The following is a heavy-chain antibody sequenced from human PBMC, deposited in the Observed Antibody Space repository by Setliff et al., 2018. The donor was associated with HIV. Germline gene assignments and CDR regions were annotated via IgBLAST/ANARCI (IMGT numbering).Heavy chain of an antibody. Sequence: HPGGSLRLSCAANGFSFSSYAMSWVRQAPGKGLEWVSGIGGSGGSTYYADSVKGRFTISRDYSKNMVYLQVSSLRAEDSAVYYCARGNGRWLHLRRPPYFDYWGQGTLVTVSS. D-gene: IGHD2-8*01. CDR3: ARGNGRWLHLRRPPYFDY. CDR1: GFSFSSYA. V-gene: IGHV3-23*01. CDR2: IGGSGGST. J-gene: IGHJ4*02.